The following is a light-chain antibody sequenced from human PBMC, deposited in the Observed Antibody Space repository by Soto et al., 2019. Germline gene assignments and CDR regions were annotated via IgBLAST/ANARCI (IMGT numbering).Light chain of an antibody. J-gene: IGLJ2*01. V-gene: IGLV2-14*03. CDR3: TSWTTSTTMI. Sequence: QSALTQPASVSGSPGQSITISCTGTSSDIGAYNFVSWYQQHPGKAPKLMLYDVNIRPSGVSNRCSGSKSGNTASLTISGLQAEDEADYCCTSWTTSTTMIFGGGTKLTVL. CDR1: SSDIGAYNF. CDR2: DVN.